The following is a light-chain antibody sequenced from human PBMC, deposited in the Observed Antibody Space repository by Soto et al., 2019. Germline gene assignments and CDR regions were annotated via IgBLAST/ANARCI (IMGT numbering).Light chain of an antibody. Sequence: EIVLTQSPATLSLSPGERATLSCRASQSVSSYLVWYQQKPGQVPRLLIYDASNRATGIPARFGGSGSGTDFTLPISSLEPEDSAVYYCQQRSDWPSTFGGGTKVEIK. CDR3: QQRSDWPST. CDR1: QSVSSY. V-gene: IGKV3-11*01. CDR2: DAS. J-gene: IGKJ4*01.